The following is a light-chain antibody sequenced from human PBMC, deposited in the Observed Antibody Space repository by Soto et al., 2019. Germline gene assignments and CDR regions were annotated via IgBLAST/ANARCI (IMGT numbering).Light chain of an antibody. CDR2: EVT. J-gene: IGLJ1*01. CDR3: SSYTSSSLYV. V-gene: IGLV2-14*01. CDR1: SSDVGGYNY. Sequence: QSALTQPASVSGSPVQSITISCTGTSSDVGGYNYVSWYQQRTGKAPKLMIYEVTNRPSGISNRFSGSKSGNTASLTISGRQAADEADYYCSSYTSSSLYVFGAGTKLTVL.